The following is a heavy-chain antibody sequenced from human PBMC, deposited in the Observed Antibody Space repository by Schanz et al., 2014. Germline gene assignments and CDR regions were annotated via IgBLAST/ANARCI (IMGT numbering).Heavy chain of an antibody. CDR2: VGGSGLTT. CDR3: AKASSGSYRNVYFDN. Sequence: EVQLVESGGGLVQPGGSLRLSCAASGFSFSTYAMHWVRQAPGKGLEWVSTVGGSGLTTDYADSVKGRFTISKHNYKNTLYLQMNSLRVEDTALYYCAKASSGSYRNVYFDNWGQGTLVTVSS. V-gene: IGHV3-23*04. D-gene: IGHD1-26*01. CDR1: GFSFSTYA. J-gene: IGHJ4*02.